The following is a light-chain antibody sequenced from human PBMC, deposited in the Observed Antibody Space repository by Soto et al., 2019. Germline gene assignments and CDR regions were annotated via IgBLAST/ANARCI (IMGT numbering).Light chain of an antibody. CDR2: DAS. CDR3: QQYKNWLT. J-gene: IGKJ4*01. CDR1: QSVSSN. Sequence: EIAMTQSLATLSASPWERATFSCRASQSVSSNLAWYQQKHGQAPRLLIYDASTRATGIPARFSGSGSGTEFTLTISSLQSEDFALYYCQQYKNWLTFGGGTKVDI. V-gene: IGKV3D-15*01.